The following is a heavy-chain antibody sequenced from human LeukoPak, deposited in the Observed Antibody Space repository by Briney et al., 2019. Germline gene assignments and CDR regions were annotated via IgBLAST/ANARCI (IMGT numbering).Heavy chain of an antibody. D-gene: IGHD3-3*02. Sequence: GRSLRLSCAASGFTFSSYGMHWVRQAPGKGLEWVAVISYDGSNKYYADSVKGRFTISRDNSKNTLYLQMNSLRAEDTAVYYCAKFHFWSGYYLSRDFDYWGQGTLVTVSS. V-gene: IGHV3-30*18. J-gene: IGHJ4*02. CDR3: AKFHFWSGYYLSRDFDY. CDR1: GFTFSSYG. CDR2: ISYDGSNK.